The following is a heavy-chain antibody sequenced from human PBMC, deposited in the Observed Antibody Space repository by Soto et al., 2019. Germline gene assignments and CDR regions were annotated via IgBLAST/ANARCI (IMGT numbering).Heavy chain of an antibody. V-gene: IGHV3-21*01. CDR2: VNSGSSYI. J-gene: IGHJ4*02. D-gene: IGHD1-26*01. CDR1: GFTFSMFS. Sequence: SLRLSCSASGFTFSMFSMHWVRQAPGKGLEWVSSVNSGSSYIYYADSVQGRFTISRDNAKKSVFLQMKTLRVDDTAVYYCTRDSGTYKLYYFDHWGQGTLVTVSS. CDR3: TRDSGTYKLYYFDH.